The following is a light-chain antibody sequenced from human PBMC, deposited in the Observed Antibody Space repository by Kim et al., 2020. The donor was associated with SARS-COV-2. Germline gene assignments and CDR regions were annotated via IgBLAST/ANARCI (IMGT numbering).Light chain of an antibody. V-gene: IGKV3-11*01. CDR1: LSFTSD. CDR3: LQRHDWPLT. J-gene: IGKJ4*01. CDR2: DAS. Sequence: LSPGELPTLSFRASLSFTSDLGWYQPIPGRPPRLLIYDASNRATCIPARFSGSGSGTDFTLTISSLEPEDFGVYYCLQRHDWPLTFGGGTKVDIK.